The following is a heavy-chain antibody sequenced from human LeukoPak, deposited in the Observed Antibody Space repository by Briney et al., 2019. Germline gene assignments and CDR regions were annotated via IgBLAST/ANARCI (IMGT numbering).Heavy chain of an antibody. CDR2: IYYSGST. V-gene: IGHV4-39*07. CDR3: HLYSSGWFHYFDY. J-gene: IGHJ4*02. D-gene: IGHD6-19*01. CDR1: GGSISSSSYY. Sequence: SETLSLTCTVSGGSISSSSYYWGWIRQPPGKGLEWIGSIYYSGSTYYNPSLKSRVTISVDTSKNQFSLKLSSVTAADTAVYYCHLYSSGWFHYFDYWGQGTLVTVSS.